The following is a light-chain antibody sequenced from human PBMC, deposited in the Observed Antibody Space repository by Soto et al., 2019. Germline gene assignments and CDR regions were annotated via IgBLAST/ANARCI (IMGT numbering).Light chain of an antibody. CDR3: QQYIPSPPT. Sequence: ESLLAQSPATLSLAPVERATLSYRASQSVSSYLAWYQQKPGQAPRLLIYDASNRATGIPARFSGSGSGTDFTLTISSLEPEDYAVYYCQQYIPSPPTFGRGTKVDIK. CDR1: QSVSSY. CDR2: DAS. J-gene: IGKJ1*01. V-gene: IGKV3-11*01.